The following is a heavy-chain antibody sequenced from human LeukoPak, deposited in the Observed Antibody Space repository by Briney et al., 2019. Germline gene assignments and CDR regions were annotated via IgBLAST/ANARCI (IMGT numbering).Heavy chain of an antibody. D-gene: IGHD3-10*01. J-gene: IGHJ5*02. V-gene: IGHV3-23*01. Sequence: DSVKGRFTISRDTSKNTLYLQMNSLRAEDTAVYYCARTSPLWFGELFKFDPWGQGTLVTVSS. CDR3: ARTSPLWFGELFKFDP.